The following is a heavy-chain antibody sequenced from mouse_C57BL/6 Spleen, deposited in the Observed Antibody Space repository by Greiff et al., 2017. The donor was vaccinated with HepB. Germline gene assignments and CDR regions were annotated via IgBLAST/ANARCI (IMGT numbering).Heavy chain of an antibody. D-gene: IGHD3-3*01. J-gene: IGHJ2*01. CDR1: GFTFSDYG. V-gene: IGHV5-17*01. Sequence: EVKLMESGGGLVKPGGSLKLSCAASGFTFSDYGMHWVRQAPEKGLEWVAYISSGSSTIYYADTVKGRFTISRDNAKNTLFLQMTSLRSEDTAMYYGAIGGYYFDYWGQGTTLTVSS. CDR3: AIGGYYFDY. CDR2: ISSGSSTI.